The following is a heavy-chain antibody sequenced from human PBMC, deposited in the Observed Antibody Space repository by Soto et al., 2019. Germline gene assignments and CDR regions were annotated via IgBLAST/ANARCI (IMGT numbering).Heavy chain of an antibody. CDR3: ARGPRITMIVVVIGYAFDI. J-gene: IGHJ3*02. CDR2: INHSGST. V-gene: IGHV4-34*01. Sequence: QVQLQQWGAGLLKPSETLSLTCAVYGGSFSGYYWSWIRQPPGKGLEWIGEINHSGSTNYNPSLKSRVTISVDTSKNQFSLKLSSVTAADTAVYYCARGPRITMIVVVIGYAFDIWGQGTMVTVSS. CDR1: GGSFSGYY. D-gene: IGHD3-22*01.